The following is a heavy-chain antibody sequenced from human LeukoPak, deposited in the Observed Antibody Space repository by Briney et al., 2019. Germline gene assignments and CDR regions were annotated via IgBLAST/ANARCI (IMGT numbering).Heavy chain of an antibody. V-gene: IGHV3-64*01. CDR3: ATSSQGAFDI. Sequence: GGSLRLSCAASGFTFSSYAMHWVRQAPGKGLEYVSAISSNGGSTYYANSVKGRFTISRDNSRNTLYLQMGSLRAEDMAVYYCATSSQGAFDIWGQGTMVTVSS. CDR1: GFTFSSYA. J-gene: IGHJ3*02. CDR2: ISSNGGST.